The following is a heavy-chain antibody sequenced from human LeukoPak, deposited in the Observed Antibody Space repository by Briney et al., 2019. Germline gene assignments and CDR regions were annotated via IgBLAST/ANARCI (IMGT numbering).Heavy chain of an antibody. V-gene: IGHV3-73*01. CDR1: GFTFSGST. J-gene: IGHJ4*02. Sequence: GGSLRLSCAASGFTFSGSTMHWVRQASGKGLEWVGRIRSKANSYATAYAASVKGRFTISRDDSKNTAYLQMNSLKTEDTAVYYCTWLGGHCSGGSCEEDYWGQGTLVTVSS. CDR3: TWLGGHCSGGSCEEDY. D-gene: IGHD2-15*01. CDR2: IRSKANSYAT.